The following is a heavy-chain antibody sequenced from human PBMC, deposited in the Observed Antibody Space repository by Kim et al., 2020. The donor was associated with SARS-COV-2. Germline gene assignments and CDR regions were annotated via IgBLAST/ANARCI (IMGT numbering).Heavy chain of an antibody. V-gene: IGHV4-61*01. Sequence: SETLSLTCTVSGGSVSSGSYYWSWIRQPPGKGLEWIGYIYYSGSTNYNPSLKSRVTISVDTSKNQFSLKLSSVTAADTAVYYCARTDAILVYYYGMDVWGQGTTVTV. CDR1: GGSVSSGSYY. J-gene: IGHJ6*02. CDR2: IYYSGST. CDR3: ARTDAILVYYYGMDV. D-gene: IGHD3-3*01.